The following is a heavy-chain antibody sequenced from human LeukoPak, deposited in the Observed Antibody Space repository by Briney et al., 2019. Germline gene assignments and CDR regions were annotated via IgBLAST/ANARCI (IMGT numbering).Heavy chain of an antibody. CDR1: GGSISNYY. J-gene: IGHJ4*02. CDR3: ARLDAAAGRYLQFFY. Sequence: SETLSLTCTVYGGSISNYYWSWNRQSPEKELEWIGYIHESGRTNYNTSLKSRATISEDTSKNQLSLKLSSVTSADTAVYYCARLDAAAGRYLQFFYWGQGTLVTVSS. V-gene: IGHV4-59*08. D-gene: IGHD5-24*01. CDR2: IHESGRT.